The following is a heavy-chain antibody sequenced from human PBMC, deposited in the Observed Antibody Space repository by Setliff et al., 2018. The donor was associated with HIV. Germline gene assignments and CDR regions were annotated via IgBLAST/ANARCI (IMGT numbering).Heavy chain of an antibody. J-gene: IGHJ2*01. D-gene: IGHD3-22*01. CDR1: GYTFTNYA. CDR2: INAGNGDT. V-gene: IGHV1-3*01. CDR3: ARHQAPYYGSSGYNPNWYFDL. Sequence: ASVKVSCKASGYTFTNYAIHWVRQAPGQRLEWMGWINAGNGDTKYSQKFQGRVTITTDTSASTAYMELNSLSSEDTAVYYCARHQAPYYGSSGYNPNWYFDLWGRGTLVTVPQ.